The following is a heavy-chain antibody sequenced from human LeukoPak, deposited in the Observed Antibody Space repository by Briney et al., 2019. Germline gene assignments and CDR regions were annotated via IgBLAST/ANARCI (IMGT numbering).Heavy chain of an antibody. CDR3: AKVGGTAKRYYYYMDV. CDR2: IWNDAFNQ. D-gene: IGHD3-16*01. CDR1: GFTFNDYG. J-gene: IGHJ6*03. V-gene: IGHV3-30*02. Sequence: GGSLRLSCAASGFTFNDYGMHWLRQAPGKGLEWVADIWNDAFNQYYADSVKGRFTISRDNSKNTLYLQMNSLRVEDTALYYCAKVGGTAKRYYYYMDVWGKGTTVTVSS.